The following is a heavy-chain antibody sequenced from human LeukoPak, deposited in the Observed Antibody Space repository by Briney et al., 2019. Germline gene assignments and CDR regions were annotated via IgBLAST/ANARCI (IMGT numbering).Heavy chain of an antibody. CDR1: GFSLSTGGVG. CDR2: IYENDEK. CDR3: AHRHRGVASDI. V-gene: IGHV2-5*01. J-gene: IGHJ3*02. D-gene: IGHD2-15*01. Sequence: SGPTLVNPTQTLRLTCTLSGFSLSTGGVGVGWIRQPPGKALEWLGVIYENDEKLYSSSLQNRLSITKDTSKNQVVLTMANMDPVDTATYYCAHRHRGVASDIWGQGTMVTVSA.